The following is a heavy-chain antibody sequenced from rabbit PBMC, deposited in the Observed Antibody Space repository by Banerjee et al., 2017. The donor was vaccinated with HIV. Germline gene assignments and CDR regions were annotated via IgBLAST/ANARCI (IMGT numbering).Heavy chain of an antibody. D-gene: IGHD4-2*01. V-gene: IGHV1S40*01. CDR3: ARDAGYAGSNL. J-gene: IGHJ4*01. Sequence: QSLEESGGDLVKPGASLTLTCTASGFDFSSNAMCWVRQAPGKGLEWIACIGAGSNSAYYATWAKGRFTISKTSSTTVTLQMTSLTAADTATYFCARDAGYAGSNLWGPGTLVTVS. CDR1: GFDFSSNA. CDR2: IGAGSNSA.